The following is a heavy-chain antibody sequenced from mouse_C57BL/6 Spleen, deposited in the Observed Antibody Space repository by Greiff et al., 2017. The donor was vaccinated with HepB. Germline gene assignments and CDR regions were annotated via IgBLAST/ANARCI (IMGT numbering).Heavy chain of an antibody. V-gene: IGHV1-82*01. D-gene: IGHD1-1*01. Sequence: VQLQQSGPELVKPGASVKISCKASGYAFSSSWMNWVKQRPGKGLEWIGRIYPGDGDTNYNGKFKGKATLTADKSSSTAYMQRSSLTSEDSAVYFCARVYGSVAWFAYWGQGTLVTVSA. CDR3: ARVYGSVAWFAY. CDR1: GYAFSSSW. J-gene: IGHJ3*01. CDR2: IYPGDGDT.